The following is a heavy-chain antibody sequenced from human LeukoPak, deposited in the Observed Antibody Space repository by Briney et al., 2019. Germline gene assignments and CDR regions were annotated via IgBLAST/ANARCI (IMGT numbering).Heavy chain of an antibody. CDR1: GASTSSGLYY. V-gene: IGHV4-61*02. CDR2: IYNSGST. CDR3: ARRRPIVVVVAAIRGGYYMDV. J-gene: IGHJ6*03. D-gene: IGHD2-15*01. Sequence: SQTLSLTCTVSGASTSSGLYYWNWFRQPAGKGLEYIGRIYNSGSTNYNPSLKSRVTISVDTSKNQFSLKLSSVTAADTAVYYCARRRPIVVVVAAIRGGYYMDVWGKGTTVTISS.